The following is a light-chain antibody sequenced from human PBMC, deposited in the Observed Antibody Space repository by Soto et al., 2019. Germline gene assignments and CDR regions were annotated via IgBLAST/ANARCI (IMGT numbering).Light chain of an antibody. CDR2: AAS. CDR3: QQYYSYPTWT. CDR1: QGIRND. V-gene: IGKV1-17*01. J-gene: IGKJ1*01. Sequence: DIQMTQSPSTLSGSVGDRVTITCRASQGIRNDLGWYQQKPGKAPKRLIYAASSLQSGVPSRFSGSGYLTYFTLTINTLQPEDFATYYCQQYYSYPTWTFGQGTKVDIK.